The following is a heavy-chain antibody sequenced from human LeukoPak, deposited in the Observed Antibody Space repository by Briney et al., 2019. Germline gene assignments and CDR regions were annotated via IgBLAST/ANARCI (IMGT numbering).Heavy chain of an antibody. J-gene: IGHJ4*02. CDR2: INPSAGSA. D-gene: IGHD2-21*02. CDR3: ARASATAAHVFDY. Sequence: GASVKVSCKASGYTFTSYHMHWVRRAPGQGLEWMGIINPSAGSASYAQKFQGRVTMTRDTSTSTVYMELSSLRSEDTAVYYCARASATAAHVFDYWGQGTLVTVSS. CDR1: GYTFTSYH. V-gene: IGHV1-46*03.